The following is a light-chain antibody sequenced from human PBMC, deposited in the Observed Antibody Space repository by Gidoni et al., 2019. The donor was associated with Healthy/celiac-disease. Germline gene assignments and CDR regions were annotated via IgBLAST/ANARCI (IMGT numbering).Light chain of an antibody. J-gene: IGKJ1*01. CDR1: QSICSS. Sequence: DIVLPQSPDVQSVTPKETVTITCRASQSICSSLHWYQQKPVQSPKRRIKDASQSLTGVPARFSCRGSGTDVTLNISSLEAEDAATYYCHQSGSLPQTFGQGTKVEIK. CDR3: HQSGSLPQT. V-gene: IGKV6-21*01. CDR2: DAS.